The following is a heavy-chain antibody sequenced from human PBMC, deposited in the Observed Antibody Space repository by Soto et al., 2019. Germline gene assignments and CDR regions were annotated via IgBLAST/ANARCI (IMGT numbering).Heavy chain of an antibody. D-gene: IGHD1-20*01. CDR2: IYWNDDK. V-gene: IGHV2-5*01. CDR1: GFSLSTSGVG. CDR3: AHRRPITGTLY. Sequence: QITLKESGPTLVKPTQTLTLTCTFSGFSLSTSGVGVGWIRQPPGKALEWLALIYWNDDKRYSPSLKSRLTLTKDPSKNQVVLTMTNMDPVDTATYYCAHRRPITGTLYWGQGTLVTVSS. J-gene: IGHJ4*02.